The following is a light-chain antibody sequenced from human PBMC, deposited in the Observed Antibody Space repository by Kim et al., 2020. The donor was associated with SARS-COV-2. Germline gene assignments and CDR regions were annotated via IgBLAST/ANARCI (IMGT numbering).Light chain of an antibody. CDR2: QDS. Sequence: SYELTQPPSVSVSPGQTASITCSGDKLGDKYACWYQQKPGQSPVLVIYQDSKRPSGFPERFSGSNSGNTATLTISGTQAMDEADYYCQAWDSSTNWVFGG. J-gene: IGLJ3*02. CDR1: KLGDKY. V-gene: IGLV3-1*01. CDR3: QAWDSSTNWV.